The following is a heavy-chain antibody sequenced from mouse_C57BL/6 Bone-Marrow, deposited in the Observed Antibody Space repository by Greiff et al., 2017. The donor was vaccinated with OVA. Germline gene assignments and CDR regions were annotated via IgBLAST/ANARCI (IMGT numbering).Heavy chain of an antibody. J-gene: IGHJ4*01. V-gene: IGHV8-8*01. CDR1: GFSLSTFGMG. CDR2: IWWDDDK. D-gene: IGHD4-1*01. CDR3: ARIAGYAMDD. Sequence: QVTLTVCGPGILQPSQTLSLTCSFSGFSLSTFGMGVGWIRQPSGKGLEWLAHIWWDDDKYYNPALKRRLTISEDTSKHQAFLQIGNVETADTATYYCARIAGYAMDDWGQGTSVTVSS.